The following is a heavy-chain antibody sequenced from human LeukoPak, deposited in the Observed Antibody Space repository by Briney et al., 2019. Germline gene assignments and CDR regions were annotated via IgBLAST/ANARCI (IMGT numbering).Heavy chain of an antibody. J-gene: IGHJ4*02. Sequence: GGSLRLSCAASGFTFSSYSMNWVRQAPGKGLVWVSRISSDGSSTFYADSVKGRFTISRDNAKNTVYLQLNSLRDEDTALYYCSRGNSGYGNFDIWGQGTLVTVSS. CDR3: SRGNSGYGNFDI. V-gene: IGHV3-74*01. CDR1: GFTFSSYS. CDR2: ISSDGSST. D-gene: IGHD5-12*01.